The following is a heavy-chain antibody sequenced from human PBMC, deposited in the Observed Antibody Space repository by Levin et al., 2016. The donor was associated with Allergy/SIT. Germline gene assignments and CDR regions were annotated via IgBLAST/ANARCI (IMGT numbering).Heavy chain of an antibody. J-gene: IGHJ6*02. CDR2: IYYSGST. D-gene: IGHD6-19*01. CDR1: GGSISSSSYY. CDR3: ARHGIAVAGGYGMDV. Sequence: SETLSLTCTVSGGSISSSSYYWGWIRQPPGKGLEWIGSIYYSGSTYYNPSLKSRVTISVDTSKNQFSLKLSSVTAADTAVYYCARHGIAVAGGYGMDVWGQGTTVTVSS. V-gene: IGHV4-39*01.